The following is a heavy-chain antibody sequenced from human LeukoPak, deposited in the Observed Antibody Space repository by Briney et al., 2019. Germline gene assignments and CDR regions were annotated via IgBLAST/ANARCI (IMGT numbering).Heavy chain of an antibody. CDR2: ISSSSSTI. CDR1: GFTFSSYS. J-gene: IGHJ6*03. V-gene: IGHV3-48*01. D-gene: IGHD6-13*01. Sequence: GGSLRLSCAASGFTFSSYSMNWVRQAPGKGLEWVSYISSSSSTIYYADSVKGRFTISRDNSKNTLYLQMNSLRAEDTAVYYCARGGYSSRRRSDYYMDVWGKGTTVTVSS. CDR3: ARGGYSSRRRSDYYMDV.